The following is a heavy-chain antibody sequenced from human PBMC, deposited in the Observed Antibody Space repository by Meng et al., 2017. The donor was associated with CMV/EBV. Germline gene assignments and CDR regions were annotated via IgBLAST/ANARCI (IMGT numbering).Heavy chain of an antibody. CDR2: INSDGSST. J-gene: IGHJ4*02. CDR1: GFTFSSYW. D-gene: IGHD1-26*01. Sequence: GESLKISCAASGFTFSSYWMHWVRQAPGKGLVWVSRINSDGSSTSYADSVKGRFTISRDNAKNTLYLQMNSLRAEDTAVYYCARGGWDAGSDYWGQGTLVTVSS. CDR3: ARGGWDAGSDY. V-gene: IGHV3-74*01.